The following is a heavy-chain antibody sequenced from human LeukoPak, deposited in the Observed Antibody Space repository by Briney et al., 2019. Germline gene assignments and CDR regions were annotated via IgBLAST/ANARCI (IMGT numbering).Heavy chain of an antibody. CDR2: MNPNSGNT. Sequence: ASVKVSCKASGYTFTGYYMHWVRQAPGQGLEWMGWMNPNSGNTGYAQKFQGRVTITRNTSISTAFMELSSLRSEDTAVYYCARRAVGNSYYYSMDVWGKGTTVTVSS. J-gene: IGHJ6*03. D-gene: IGHD6-19*01. CDR1: GYTFTGYY. CDR3: ARRAVGNSYYYSMDV. V-gene: IGHV1-8*03.